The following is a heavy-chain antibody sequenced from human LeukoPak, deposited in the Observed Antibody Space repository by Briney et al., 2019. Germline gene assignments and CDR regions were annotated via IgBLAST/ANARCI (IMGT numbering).Heavy chain of an antibody. J-gene: IGHJ6*02. Sequence: PGGSLRLSCTASGFTFGDYAMSWVRQAPGKGLEWVSLISWDGGSTYYADSVKGRFTISRDNSKNSLYLQMNSLRAEDTALYYCAKDKSHSSWTSRYYYYALDVWGQGTTVTVSS. D-gene: IGHD6-19*01. CDR3: AKDKSHSSWTSRYYYYALDV. CDR2: ISWDGGST. V-gene: IGHV3-43D*04. CDR1: GFTFGDYA.